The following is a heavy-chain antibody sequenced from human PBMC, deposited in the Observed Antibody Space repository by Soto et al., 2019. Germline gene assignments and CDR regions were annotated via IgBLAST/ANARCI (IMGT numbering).Heavy chain of an antibody. J-gene: IGHJ4*02. CDR2: IYPGDSDT. CDR1: GYSFTSYW. CDR3: ARGGGSVVVYDGYDH. V-gene: IGHV5-51*01. D-gene: IGHD2-15*01. Sequence: GESLKISCKGSGYSFTSYWIGWVRQMPGKGLEWMGIIYPGDSDTRYSPSFQGQVTISADKSISTAYLQWSSLKASDTAMYYCARGGGSVVVYDGYDHWGQGTLVTVSS.